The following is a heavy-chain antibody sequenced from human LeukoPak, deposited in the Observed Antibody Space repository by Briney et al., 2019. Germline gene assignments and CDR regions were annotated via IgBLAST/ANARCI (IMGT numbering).Heavy chain of an antibody. CDR3: ARGGITGTTPDSYFDY. CDR1: GGSFSGYY. D-gene: IGHD1-7*01. J-gene: IGHJ4*02. Sequence: PSETLSLTCAVYGGSFSGYYWSWIRQPPGKGLEWIGEINHSGSTNYNPSLKSRVTISVDTSKNQFSPKLSSVTAADTAVYYCARGGITGTTPDSYFDYWGQGTLVTVSS. V-gene: IGHV4-34*01. CDR2: INHSGST.